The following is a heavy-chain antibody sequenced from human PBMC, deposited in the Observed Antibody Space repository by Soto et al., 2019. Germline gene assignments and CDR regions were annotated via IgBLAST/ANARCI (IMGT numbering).Heavy chain of an antibody. D-gene: IGHD3-10*01. V-gene: IGHV1-69*01. CDR1: GGIFSTYA. Sequence: QVQLVQSGAEVKKPGSSVKVSCKASGGIFSTYAISWLRQAPGQVLEWMGGMIPIFGTPNYAQKFQGRVTITADESTSTAYMELSRLRSEDTAVYYCARDRDDYGSGNYYNRIDFWGQGTLVTVSS. J-gene: IGHJ4*02. CDR3: ARDRDDYGSGNYYNRIDF. CDR2: MIPIFGTP.